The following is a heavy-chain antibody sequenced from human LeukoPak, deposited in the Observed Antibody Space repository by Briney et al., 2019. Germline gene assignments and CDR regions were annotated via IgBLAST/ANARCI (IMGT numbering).Heavy chain of an antibody. Sequence: GGSLRLSCAASGFTFDDYAMHWVRQAPGKGLEWVSGISWNSGSIGYADSVKGRFTISRDNAKNSLYLQMNSLRAEDTALYYCAKDGGRKNSVVTRFDYWGQGTLVTVSS. CDR3: AKDGGRKNSVVTRFDY. J-gene: IGHJ4*02. V-gene: IGHV3-9*01. D-gene: IGHD4-23*01. CDR1: GFTFDDYA. CDR2: ISWNSGSI.